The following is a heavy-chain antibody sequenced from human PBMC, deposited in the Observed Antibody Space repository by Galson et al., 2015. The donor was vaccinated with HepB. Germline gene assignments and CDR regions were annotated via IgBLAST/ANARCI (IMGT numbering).Heavy chain of an antibody. V-gene: IGHV4-34*01. D-gene: IGHD2-2*01. CDR3: ARGASTPYCSSTSCYLWFDP. Sequence: ETLSLTCAVYGGSFSDYFWTWLRQPPGKGLEWIGEISHSGNTNYNPTLKNRVTISVDTSKKQFSLKLSSVTAADTAVYYCARGASTPYCSSTSCYLWFDPWGHGTLVTVSS. CDR1: GGSFSDYF. CDR2: ISHSGNT. J-gene: IGHJ5*02.